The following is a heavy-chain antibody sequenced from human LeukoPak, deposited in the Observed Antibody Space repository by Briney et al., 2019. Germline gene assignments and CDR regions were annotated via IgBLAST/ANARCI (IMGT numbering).Heavy chain of an antibody. CDR1: GFTFSSHW. Sequence: GGSLRLSCAASGFTFSSHWMHWVRQVPGRGLEWLSRIKGDGARTAYAEAANGRFTISRDNAKNTVYLQMNGLTTEDTALYFCARDAIVGRTVFDNWGQGTLVTVSS. D-gene: IGHD2-21*01. V-gene: IGHV3-74*01. CDR2: IKGDGART. J-gene: IGHJ4*01. CDR3: ARDAIVGRTVFDN.